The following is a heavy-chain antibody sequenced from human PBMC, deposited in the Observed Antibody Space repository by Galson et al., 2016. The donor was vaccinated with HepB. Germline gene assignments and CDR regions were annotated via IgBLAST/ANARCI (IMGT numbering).Heavy chain of an antibody. CDR3: ARLKKKEQSDEDVYFFDY. CDR1: GYTFTNYG. V-gene: IGHV1-18*01. Sequence: SVKVSCKASGYTFTNYGITWVRQAPGQGLEWMGWISGYNGNTHYAQRFQSRVAMTTDTSTSTAYMDVRSLRSDDTAVYYCARLKKKEQSDEDVYFFDYWGQGTLVTVSS. D-gene: IGHD3-9*01. J-gene: IGHJ4*02. CDR2: ISGYNGNT.